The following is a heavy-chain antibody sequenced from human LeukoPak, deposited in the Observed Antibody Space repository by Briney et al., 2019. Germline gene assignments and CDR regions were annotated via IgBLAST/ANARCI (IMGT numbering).Heavy chain of an antibody. V-gene: IGHV4-61*02. CDR2: IYTSGST. D-gene: IGHD3-10*01. CDR1: GGSISSGNYY. CDR3: ARDLVLNWFDP. Sequence: SQTLSLTCTVSGGSISSGNYYWYWIRQPAGKGLEWIGRIYTSGSTNYNPSLKSRVTISVDTSKNQFSLKLSSVTAADTAVYYCARDLVLNWFDPWGQGTLVTVSS. J-gene: IGHJ5*02.